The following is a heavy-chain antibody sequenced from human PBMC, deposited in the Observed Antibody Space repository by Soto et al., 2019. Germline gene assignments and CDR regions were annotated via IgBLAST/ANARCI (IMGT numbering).Heavy chain of an antibody. D-gene: IGHD2-8*02. J-gene: IGHJ4*02. Sequence: QMQLVQSGAEVKKTGSSVKVSCKASGYTFTYRYLHWVRQAPGQAPEWMGWITPFNGNTNYAQKFQDRVTITRDRSMSTAYMELSSLRSEDTAMYYCASGEYGGVQDYWGQGTLVTVSS. CDR1: GYTFTYRY. CDR2: ITPFNGNT. V-gene: IGHV1-45*02. CDR3: ASGEYGGVQDY.